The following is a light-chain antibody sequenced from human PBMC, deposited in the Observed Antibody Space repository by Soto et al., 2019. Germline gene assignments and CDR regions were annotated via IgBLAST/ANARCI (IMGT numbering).Light chain of an antibody. CDR1: QSVSSN. Sequence: EIVMTQSPATLSVSPGERATLSCRASQSVSSNLAWYQQKPGQTPKLLIYVASTRATGIPARFSGSGSATEFTLTISSLQSEDFAVYYCQQYNVLPLTFGGGTKVEFK. J-gene: IGKJ4*01. CDR2: VAS. CDR3: QQYNVLPLT. V-gene: IGKV3-15*01.